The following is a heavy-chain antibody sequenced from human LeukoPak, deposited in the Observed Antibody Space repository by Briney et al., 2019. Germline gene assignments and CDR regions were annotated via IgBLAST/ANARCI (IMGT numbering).Heavy chain of an antibody. V-gene: IGHV1-18*01. D-gene: IGHD5-18*01. CDR1: GYNFRNYV. CDR3: ARGSARGYSYGYNAFDI. J-gene: IGHJ3*02. CDR2: ITAGNGNT. Sequence: GASVKVSCKASGYNFRNYVIGWVRQAPRQGLEWMGWITAGNGNTNYAQKVQGRVTMTTDTSTSTAYMELRSLRSDDTAVYFCARGSARGYSYGYNAFDIWGQGTMVTVSS.